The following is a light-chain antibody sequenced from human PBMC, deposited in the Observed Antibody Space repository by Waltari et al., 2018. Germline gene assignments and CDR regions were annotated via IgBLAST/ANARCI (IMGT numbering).Light chain of an antibody. CDR3: QVWDSSTVV. J-gene: IGLJ3*02. Sequence: SYDLTQPLSVSVALGQTARITCGESHIGRKTVHWYQEKPGLAPVLVIYRDNQRPSGIADRCSGSNSWNMATLTITTAQVGDEADYYCQVWDSSTVVFGAGTKLTVL. CDR1: HIGRKT. V-gene: IGLV3-9*01. CDR2: RDN.